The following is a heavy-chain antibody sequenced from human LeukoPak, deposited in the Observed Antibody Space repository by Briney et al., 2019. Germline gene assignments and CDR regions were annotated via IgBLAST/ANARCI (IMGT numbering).Heavy chain of an antibody. Sequence: SETLSLTCTVSGGSISSYYWSWIQQPPGKGLEWIGYIYYSGSTNYNPSLKSRVTISVDTSKNQFSLKLSSVTAADTAVYYCARHRLASLFDAFDIWGQGTMVTVSS. CDR2: IYYSGST. V-gene: IGHV4-59*08. CDR3: ARHRLASLFDAFDI. J-gene: IGHJ3*02. D-gene: IGHD1-26*01. CDR1: GGSISSYY.